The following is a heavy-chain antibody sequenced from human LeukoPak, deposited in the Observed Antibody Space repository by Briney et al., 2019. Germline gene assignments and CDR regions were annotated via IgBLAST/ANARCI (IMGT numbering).Heavy chain of an antibody. D-gene: IGHD1-26*01. CDR2: IYSGGST. CDR3: ARARGSYAFDY. Sequence: GGSLRLSCAASGFTVSSNYMSWVRQAPGKGLEWVSVIYSGGSTYYADSVKGRFTISRDNPKNTLYLQMNSLRAEDTAVYYCARARGSYAFDYWGQGTLVTVSS. CDR1: GFTVSSNY. V-gene: IGHV3-53*01. J-gene: IGHJ4*02.